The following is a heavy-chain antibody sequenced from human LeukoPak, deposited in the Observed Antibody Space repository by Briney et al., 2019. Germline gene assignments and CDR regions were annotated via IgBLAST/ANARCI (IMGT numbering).Heavy chain of an antibody. V-gene: IGHV3-33*01. D-gene: IGHD5-12*01. J-gene: IGHJ4*02. Sequence: PGGSLRLSCAASGFTFSSYGMHWVRQAPGKGLEWVAVIWYDGSNKYYADSVKGRFTISRDNSKNTLYLQMNSLRAEDTAVYYCARGNIVATYAPIDYWGQGTLVTVSS. CDR2: IWYDGSNK. CDR3: ARGNIVATYAPIDY. CDR1: GFTFSSYG.